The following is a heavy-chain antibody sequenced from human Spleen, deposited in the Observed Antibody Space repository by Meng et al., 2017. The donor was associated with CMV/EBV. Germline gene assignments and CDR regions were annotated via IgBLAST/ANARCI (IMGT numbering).Heavy chain of an antibody. Sequence: SKLRAGVREVPEEGLEWIGEIYHSGGNNYNTTLKRRVTISVDRFKNQFSLKLGRVTAADTAVYYCARIERRRILKYCGSNCFTTDYWGQRALVTVSS. V-gene: IGHV4-4*02. CDR3: ARIERRRILKYCGSNCFTTDY. J-gene: IGHJ4*02. D-gene: IGHD2-21*02. CDR1: SKL. CDR2: IYHSGGN.